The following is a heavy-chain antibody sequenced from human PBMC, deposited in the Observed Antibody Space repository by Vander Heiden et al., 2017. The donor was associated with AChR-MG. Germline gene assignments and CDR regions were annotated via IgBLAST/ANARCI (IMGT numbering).Heavy chain of an antibody. CDR2: ISGSGGST. CDR3: AKSRPYDSSGYYYHPAFDY. V-gene: IGHV3-23*01. J-gene: IGHJ4*02. D-gene: IGHD3-22*01. Sequence: EVQLLETGGGLVQPGGSLRLSCAASGFTFSNYAMGVVRQAPGKGLEWVSAISGSGGSTFYADSVKGRFTISRDNSKNTLFLQMNSLRAEDTAVYYCAKSRPYDSSGYYYHPAFDYWGQGTLVTVSS. CDR1: GFTFSNYA.